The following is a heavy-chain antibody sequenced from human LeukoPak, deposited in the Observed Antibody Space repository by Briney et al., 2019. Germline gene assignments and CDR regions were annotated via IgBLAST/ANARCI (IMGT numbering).Heavy chain of an antibody. V-gene: IGHV3-30*02. Sequence: GGSLRLSCAASGFTFSSYGMHWVRQAPGKGLEWVAFIRYDGSNKYYADSVKGRFTISRDNSKNTLYLQMNSLRAEDTAVYYCAKDRDYGSGSYPSLWGQGTLVTVSS. CDR3: AKDRDYGSGSYPSL. CDR2: IRYDGSNK. D-gene: IGHD3-10*01. J-gene: IGHJ4*02. CDR1: GFTFSSYG.